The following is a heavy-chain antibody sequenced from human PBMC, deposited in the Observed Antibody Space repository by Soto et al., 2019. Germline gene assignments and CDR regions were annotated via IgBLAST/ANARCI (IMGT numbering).Heavy chain of an antibody. CDR1: GGSISSYY. D-gene: IGHD2-8*01. Sequence: PSETLSLTCTVSGGSISSYYWSWIRQPPGKGLEWIGYIYYSGSTNYNPSLKSRVTISVDTSKNQFSLKLSSVTAADTAVYYCARDIMGTNYYFYGMDVWGQVTTVIVSA. CDR3: ARDIMGTNYYFYGMDV. J-gene: IGHJ6*01. V-gene: IGHV4-59*01. CDR2: IYYSGST.